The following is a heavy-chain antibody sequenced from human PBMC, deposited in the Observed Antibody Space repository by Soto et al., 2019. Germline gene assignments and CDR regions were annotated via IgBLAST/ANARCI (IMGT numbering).Heavy chain of an antibody. D-gene: IGHD3-10*01. CDR2: IRSKASGGTT. Sequence: PGGSLRLCCTASGFTFGDYAMSGFRQAPGKGLEWVGFIRSKASGGTTEYAASVKGRFTISRDDSKSFAYLQMNSLRAEDTAVYYCARTVGAAFDAFDIWGQGTMVTVSS. V-gene: IGHV3-49*03. J-gene: IGHJ3*02. CDR3: ARTVGAAFDAFDI. CDR1: GFTFGDYA.